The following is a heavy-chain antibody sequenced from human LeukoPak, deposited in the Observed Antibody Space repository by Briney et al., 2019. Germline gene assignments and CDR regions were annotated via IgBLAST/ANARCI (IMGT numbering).Heavy chain of an antibody. V-gene: IGHV3-74*01. CDR3: ARAPSEIGGYYPEYFRH. Sequence: GGSLSLSCAASGFTFSRYWMHWVRKAPRKGRVWVSRIKSDGSTNYADSVKGRFTISRDNAKNTVSLQMNSLRPEDTGVYYCARAPSEIGGYYPEYFRHWGQGALVTVSS. CDR2: IKSDGST. J-gene: IGHJ1*01. CDR1: GFTFSRYW. D-gene: IGHD3-22*01.